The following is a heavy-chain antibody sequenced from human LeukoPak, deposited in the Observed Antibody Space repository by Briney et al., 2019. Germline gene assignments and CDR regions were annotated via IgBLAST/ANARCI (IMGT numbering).Heavy chain of an antibody. J-gene: IGHJ4*02. Sequence: GGSLRLSCAASGFTFDNYAMHWVRQAPGKGLEWVSGISWNSGSIGYADSVKGRFTISRDNAKNSLYLQMNSLRAEDTALYYCAKDILGGSLADSHLDYWGQGTLVTVSS. CDR3: AKDILGGSLADSHLDY. CDR2: ISWNSGSI. D-gene: IGHD2-15*01. V-gene: IGHV3-9*01. CDR1: GFTFDNYA.